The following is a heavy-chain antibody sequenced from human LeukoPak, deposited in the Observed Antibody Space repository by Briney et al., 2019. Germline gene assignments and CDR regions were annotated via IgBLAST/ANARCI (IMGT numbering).Heavy chain of an antibody. CDR1: GFTFSSYW. D-gene: IGHD3-22*01. CDR2: IKQDGSEK. CDR3: ASGIYYDSSSRFDY. J-gene: IGHJ4*02. V-gene: IGHV3-7*01. Sequence: GGSLRLSCAASGFTFSSYWMSWVRQAPGKGLEWVANIKQDGSEKYYVDSVKGRFTISRDNAKNSLYLQMSSLRAEDTAVYYCASGIYYDSSSRFDYWGQGTLVTVSS.